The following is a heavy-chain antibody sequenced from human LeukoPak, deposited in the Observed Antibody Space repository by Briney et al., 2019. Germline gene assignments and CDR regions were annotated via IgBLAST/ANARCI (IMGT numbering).Heavy chain of an antibody. J-gene: IGHJ6*03. CDR1: GLIFSDYS. CDR2: INPLASSI. CDR3: TRDPDMDV. Sequence: GGSLRLSCEASGLIFSDYSFNWIRQAPGKGLEWVSSINPLASSIYYADSVKGRFIISRDNAKNSVFLQMNSLRAEDTAVYYCTRDPDMDVWGKGTTVTVSS. V-gene: IGHV3-21*01.